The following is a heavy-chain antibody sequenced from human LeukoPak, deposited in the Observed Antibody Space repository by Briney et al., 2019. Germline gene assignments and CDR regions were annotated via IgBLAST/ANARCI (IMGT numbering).Heavy chain of an antibody. CDR3: VSFYETY. CDR2: INGDGSWT. V-gene: IGHV3-74*01. D-gene: IGHD2-2*01. J-gene: IGHJ4*02. CDR1: GSYW. Sequence: GGSLRLSCAASGSYWMHWVRQAPGNGLVWVSHINGDGSWTTYADSVKGRFTISKDNAKNTVYLQMNNLRAEDTAVYYCVSFYETYWGRGTLVTVSS.